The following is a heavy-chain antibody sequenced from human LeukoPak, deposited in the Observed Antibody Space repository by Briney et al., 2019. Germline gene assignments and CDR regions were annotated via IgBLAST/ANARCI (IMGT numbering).Heavy chain of an antibody. D-gene: IGHD5-18*01. CDR1: GYTFTSYD. J-gene: IGHJ6*02. Sequence: GASVKVSCKASGYTFTSYDINWVRQATGQGPEWMGWMNPNSGNTGYAQKFQGRVTMTRNTSISTAYMELSSLRSEDTAVYYCARHTAMVTHYYGMDVWGQGTTVTVSS. V-gene: IGHV1-8*01. CDR3: ARHTAMVTHYYGMDV. CDR2: MNPNSGNT.